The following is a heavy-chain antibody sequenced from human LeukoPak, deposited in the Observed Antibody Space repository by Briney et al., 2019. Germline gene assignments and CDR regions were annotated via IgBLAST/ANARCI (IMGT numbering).Heavy chain of an antibody. Sequence: GGSLRLSCAASGFMFSGYGMSWVRQAPGKGLEWVSSLSGSGSSTYYADSVKGRFTISRDNSQNTLYLRIKTLRAEDTAVYYCARDFDWLSFFFDFWGQGTLVTVSS. V-gene: IGHV3-23*01. D-gene: IGHD3-9*01. CDR2: LSGSGSST. J-gene: IGHJ4*02. CDR1: GFMFSGYG. CDR3: ARDFDWLSFFFDF.